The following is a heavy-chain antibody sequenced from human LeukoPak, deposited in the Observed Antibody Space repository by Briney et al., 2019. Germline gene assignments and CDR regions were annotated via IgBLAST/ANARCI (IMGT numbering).Heavy chain of an antibody. V-gene: IGHV3-21*01. CDR1: GFTFSSYS. Sequence: GGSLRLSCAASGFTFSSYSMNWVRQAPGKGLEWVSSISSSSSYIYYADSVKGRFTISRDNAKNSLYLQMNSLRAEDTAVYYCARVGHYYYGMDVWDQGTTVTVSS. J-gene: IGHJ6*02. CDR2: ISSSSSYI. CDR3: ARVGHYYYGMDV.